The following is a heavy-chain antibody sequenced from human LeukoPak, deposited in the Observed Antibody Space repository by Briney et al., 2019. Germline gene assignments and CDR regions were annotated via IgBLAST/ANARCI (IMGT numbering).Heavy chain of an antibody. D-gene: IGHD2-15*01. CDR2: INHSGST. V-gene: IGHV4-34*01. Sequence: PSETLSLTCAVYGGSFSGYYWSWIRQPPGKGLEWIGGINHSGSTNYNPSLKSRVTISVDTSKNQFSLKLSSVTAADTAVYYCARGLWGIVVVVAATSYWYFDLWGRGTLVTVSS. CDR1: GGSFSGYY. CDR3: ARGLWGIVVVVAATSYWYFDL. J-gene: IGHJ2*01.